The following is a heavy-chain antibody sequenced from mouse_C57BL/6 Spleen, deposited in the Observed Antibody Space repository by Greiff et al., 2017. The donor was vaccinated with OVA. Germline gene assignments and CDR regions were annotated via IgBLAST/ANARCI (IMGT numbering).Heavy chain of an antibody. CDR2: INPGSGGT. D-gene: IGHD1-1*01. V-gene: IGHV1-54*01. J-gene: IGHJ4*01. Sequence: QVQLQQSGAELVRPGTSVKVSCKASGYAFTNYLIEWVKQRPGQGLEWIGVINPGSGGTNYNEKFKGKATLTADKSSSTAYMQLSSLTSEDSAVYFCALYGGSRGYAMDYWGQGTSVTVSS. CDR3: ALYGGSRGYAMDY. CDR1: GYAFTNYL.